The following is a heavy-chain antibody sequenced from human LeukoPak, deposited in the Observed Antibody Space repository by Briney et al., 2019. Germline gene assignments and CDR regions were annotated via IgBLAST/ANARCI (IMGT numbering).Heavy chain of an antibody. Sequence: ASVKVSCKTSGYTFTSNYMHWVRQAPGQGLEWMGIINPSGGSTSYAQKFQGRVTMTRDTSTSTVYMELSSLRSEDTAVYYCARCGEPSYDILTGYSRLDFWGQGTLVTVSS. CDR3: ARCGEPSYDILTGYSRLDF. CDR1: GYTFTSNY. D-gene: IGHD3-9*01. J-gene: IGHJ4*02. V-gene: IGHV1-46*01. CDR2: INPSGGST.